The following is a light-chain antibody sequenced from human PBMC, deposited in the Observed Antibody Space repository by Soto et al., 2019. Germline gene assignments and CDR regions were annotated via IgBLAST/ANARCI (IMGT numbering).Light chain of an antibody. CDR1: QSLLFSNGYNY. J-gene: IGKJ5*01. CDR2: LGS. CDR3: MQSLQTPIT. V-gene: IGKV2-28*01. Sequence: DIVMTQSPMSLAVTPGEPASISCRSSQSLLFSNGYNYLDWYLQKPGQSPQLLIYLGSTRASGVPERFSGSGSATDFTLKISRVEAGDVGIYYCMQSLQTPITFGQGTRLEIK.